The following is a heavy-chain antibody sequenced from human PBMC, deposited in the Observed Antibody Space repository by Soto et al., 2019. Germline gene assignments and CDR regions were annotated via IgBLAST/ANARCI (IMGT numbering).Heavy chain of an antibody. D-gene: IGHD3-22*01. CDR2: ISGSGGST. J-gene: IGHJ4*02. Sequence: EVQLLESGGGLVQPGGSLRLSCAASGFTFSSYAMSWVRQAPGKGLEWVSAISGSGGSTYYADSVKGRFTISRDNSKNTLYRQMNSLRAEDTAVYYCAKDGQDYYDSSGYYYDYWGQGTLVTVSS. CDR1: GFTFSSYA. V-gene: IGHV3-23*01. CDR3: AKDGQDYYDSSGYYYDY.